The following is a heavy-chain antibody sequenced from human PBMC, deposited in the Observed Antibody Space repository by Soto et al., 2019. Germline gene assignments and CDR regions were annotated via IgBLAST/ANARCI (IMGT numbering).Heavy chain of an antibody. D-gene: IGHD2-15*01. V-gene: IGHV4-39*01. CDR2: IYYSGST. CDR3: ARLRGGYCSGGSCYSVNWFDP. J-gene: IGHJ5*02. Sequence: SETLSLTCTVSGGSISSSSYYWGWIRQPPGKGLEWIGSIYYSGSTYYNPSLKSRVTISVDTSKNQFSLKLSSVTAADTAVYYCARLRGGYCSGGSCYSVNWFDPWGQGTLVTASS. CDR1: GGSISSSSYY.